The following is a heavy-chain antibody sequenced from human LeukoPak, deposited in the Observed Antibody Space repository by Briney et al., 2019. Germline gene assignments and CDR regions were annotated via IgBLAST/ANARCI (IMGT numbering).Heavy chain of an antibody. CDR2: ISYDGSNK. J-gene: IGHJ4*02. Sequence: GGSLRLSCAASGFTFSSYGMHWVRQAPGKGLEWGAVISYDGSNKYYADSVKGRFTISRDNSKNTLYLQMNSLRAEDTAVYYCAKHGTYSSAAAGALDYWGQGTLVTVSS. V-gene: IGHV3-30*18. D-gene: IGHD6-13*01. CDR3: AKHGTYSSAAAGALDY. CDR1: GFTFSSYG.